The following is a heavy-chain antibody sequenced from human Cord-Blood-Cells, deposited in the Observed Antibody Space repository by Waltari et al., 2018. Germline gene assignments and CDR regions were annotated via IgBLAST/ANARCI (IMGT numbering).Heavy chain of an antibody. J-gene: IGHJ4*02. CDR2: INHSGST. V-gene: IGHV4-34*01. Sequence: QVQLQQWGAGLLKPSETLSLTCAVYGGSFSGYYWSWIRPPPGKGLEWIGEINHSGSTNYNPSLKSRVTISVDTSKNQFSLKLSSVTAADTAVYYCARGMGYDSSGYLESYFDYWGQGTLVTVSS. CDR3: ARGMGYDSSGYLESYFDY. D-gene: IGHD3-22*01. CDR1: GGSFSGYY.